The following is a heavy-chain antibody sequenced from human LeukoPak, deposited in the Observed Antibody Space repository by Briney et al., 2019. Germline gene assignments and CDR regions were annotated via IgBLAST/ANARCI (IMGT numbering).Heavy chain of an antibody. D-gene: IGHD4-17*01. CDR1: GGSISTYY. Sequence: SETLSLTCTVSGGSISTYYWSWLRQPPGKGLEWIGYVYYSGITDYNPSLKSRVTISVDTSKSQFSLKLSSVTAADTAVYHCARHLTSGDYFDYWGQGTLVTVSS. CDR3: ARHLTSGDYFDY. J-gene: IGHJ4*02. V-gene: IGHV4-59*08. CDR2: VYYSGIT.